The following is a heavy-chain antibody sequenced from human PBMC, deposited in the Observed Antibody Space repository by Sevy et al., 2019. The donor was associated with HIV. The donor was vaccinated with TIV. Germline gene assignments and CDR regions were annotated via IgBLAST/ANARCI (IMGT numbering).Heavy chain of an antibody. J-gene: IGHJ4*02. D-gene: IGHD6-6*01. CDR3: ARGDPRSSSTWYYFDY. CDR1: GFTFSSYS. V-gene: IGHV3-21*01. Sequence: GGSLRLSCAASGFTFSSYSMNWVRQAPGKGLEWVSSISSSSSYIYYADSVKGRFTISRDNAKNSLYLQMNSPRAEDTAVYYCARGDPRSSSTWYYFDYWGQGTLVTVSS. CDR2: ISSSSSYI.